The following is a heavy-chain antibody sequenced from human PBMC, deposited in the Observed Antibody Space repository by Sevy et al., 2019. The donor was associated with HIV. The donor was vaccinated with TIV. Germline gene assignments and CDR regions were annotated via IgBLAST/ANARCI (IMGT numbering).Heavy chain of an antibody. Sequence: ASVKVSCKVSGYTLSQLSMHWVRQAPGKGLEWMGSFDPEDGETLYAQKLQGRVTMTEDTSIDTAYMDMNSLRSEDTAVYYCATTKDYYESSGCPFDYWGQGTLVTVSS. J-gene: IGHJ4*02. CDR1: GYTLSQLS. CDR3: ATTKDYYESSGCPFDY. V-gene: IGHV1-24*01. D-gene: IGHD3-22*01. CDR2: FDPEDGET.